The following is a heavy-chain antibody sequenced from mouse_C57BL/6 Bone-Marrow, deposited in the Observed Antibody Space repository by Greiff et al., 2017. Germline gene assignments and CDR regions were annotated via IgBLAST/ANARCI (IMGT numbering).Heavy chain of an antibody. D-gene: IGHD1-1*01. CDR1: GYTFTSYW. Sequence: VQLQQSGAELVKPGASVKLSCKASGYTFTSYWMQWVKQRPGQGLEWIGEIDPSDSYTNYNQKFKGKATLTVDTSSSTAYMQLSSLTSEDSAVYYCARSTYYYGSSYYYWGQGTTLTVSS. CDR2: IDPSDSYT. V-gene: IGHV1-50*01. J-gene: IGHJ2*01. CDR3: ARSTYYYGSSYYY.